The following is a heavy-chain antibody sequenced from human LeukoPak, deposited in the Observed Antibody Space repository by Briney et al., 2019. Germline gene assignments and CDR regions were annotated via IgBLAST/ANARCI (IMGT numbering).Heavy chain of an antibody. V-gene: IGHV5-51*01. D-gene: IGHD3-16*01. J-gene: IGHJ3*02. CDR2: IYPGDSAT. CDR1: GYSFTSYW. CDR3: ARQKTNMIDAFDI. Sequence: GESLKISCKGSGYSFTSYWIGWVRQMPGKGLEWMGIIYPGDSATRYSPSFQGQVTISADKSISTAYLQWSSLKASDTAMYYCARQKTNMIDAFDIWGQGTMVTVSS.